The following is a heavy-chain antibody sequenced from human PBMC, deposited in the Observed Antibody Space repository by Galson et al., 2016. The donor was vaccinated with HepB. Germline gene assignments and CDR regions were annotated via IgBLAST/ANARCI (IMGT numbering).Heavy chain of an antibody. CDR2: IWYDGSDK. Sequence: SLRLSCAASGFTFSSYGMHWVRQAPGKGLEWVAVIWYDGSDKYCAESVKGRFTISRDNSKNTLYLQMNSLRAEDTAVYYCTRDPTVAWGDYMDVWGKGTTVTVSS. J-gene: IGHJ6*03. V-gene: IGHV3-33*01. CDR3: TRDPTVAWGDYMDV. D-gene: IGHD2-15*01. CDR1: GFTFSSYG.